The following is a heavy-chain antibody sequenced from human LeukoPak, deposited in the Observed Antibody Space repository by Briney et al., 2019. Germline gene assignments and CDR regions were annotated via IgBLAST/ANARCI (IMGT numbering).Heavy chain of an antibody. D-gene: IGHD3-16*02. CDR1: GGSISSYY. Sequence: SETLSLTCTVSGGSISSYYWSWIRQPPGKGLEWIGSIYHSGSIYYNPSLKSRVTISVDTSKNQFSLKLSSVTAADTAVYYCATDSYYDYVWGSYRYIDYWGQGTLVTVSS. V-gene: IGHV4-59*12. CDR2: IYHSGSI. J-gene: IGHJ4*02. CDR3: ATDSYYDYVWGSYRYIDY.